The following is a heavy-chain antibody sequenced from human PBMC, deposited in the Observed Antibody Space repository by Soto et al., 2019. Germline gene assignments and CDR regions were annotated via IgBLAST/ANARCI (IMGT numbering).Heavy chain of an antibody. CDR3: ARVDDSSGYPQIDY. CDR1: GGSISSGGYY. J-gene: IGHJ4*02. V-gene: IGHV4-31*03. CDR2: TYYSGST. D-gene: IGHD3-22*01. Sequence: SETLSLTCTVSGGSISSGGYYWSWIRQHPGKGLEWIGYTYYSGSTYYNPSLKSRVTISVDTSKNQFSLKLSSVTAADTAVYYCARVDDSSGYPQIDYWGQGTLVTVSS.